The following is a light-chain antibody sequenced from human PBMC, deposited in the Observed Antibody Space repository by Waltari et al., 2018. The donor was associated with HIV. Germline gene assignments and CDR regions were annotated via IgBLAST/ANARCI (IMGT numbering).Light chain of an antibody. J-gene: IGKJ5*01. CDR3: QQRSNWPIT. CDR1: QSVNSY. V-gene: IGKV3-11*01. CDR2: DAC. Sequence: EIVLTQSPATLSLSPGERATLSCRASQSVNSYLAWYQQKPGQPPRLLIYDACNRAAGIPARFSGSGSGTDFTLTMSSLEPEDFAVYYCQQRSNWPITFGQGTRLEMK.